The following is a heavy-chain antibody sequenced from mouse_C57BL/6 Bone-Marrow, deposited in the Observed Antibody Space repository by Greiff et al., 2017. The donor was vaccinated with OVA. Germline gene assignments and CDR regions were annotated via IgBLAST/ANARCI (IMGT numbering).Heavy chain of an antibody. J-gene: IGHJ1*03. CDR2: INPSTGGT. D-gene: IGHD1-1*01. CDR3: ARTVRGYFDV. CDR1: GYTFTSYW. Sequence: QVHVMQSGTELVKPGASVKLSCKASGYTFTSYWMHWVKQRPGHGLEWIGTINPSTGGTNYNEKFKSKATLTVDKSSSTAYMQLRSLTSDDAAVYYCARTVRGYFDVWGTGTTVTVSS. V-gene: IGHV1-53*01.